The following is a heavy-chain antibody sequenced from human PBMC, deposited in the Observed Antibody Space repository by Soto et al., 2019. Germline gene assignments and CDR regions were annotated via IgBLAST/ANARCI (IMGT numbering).Heavy chain of an antibody. CDR2: ISGSGGST. D-gene: IGHD3-22*01. CDR3: AKDTIYYDSSGYYQGFDY. Sequence: GGSLRLSCAASGFTFSSYAMSWVRQAPGKGLEWVSAISGSGGSTYYADSVKGRFTTSRDNSKNTLYLQMNSLRAEDTAVYYCAKDTIYYDSSGYYQGFDYWGQGTLVTVSS. J-gene: IGHJ4*02. V-gene: IGHV3-23*01. CDR1: GFTFSSYA.